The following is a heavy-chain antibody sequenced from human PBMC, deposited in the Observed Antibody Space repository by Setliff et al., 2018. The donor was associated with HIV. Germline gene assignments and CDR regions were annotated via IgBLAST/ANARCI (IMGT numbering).Heavy chain of an antibody. Sequence: SETLSLTCTVSGGSMSSSGPGYYWGWVRQTPGGGLGWIGSVYYRGRTYYNPSLKSRVTISVDTSKNRLSLRLTSMAAADTAMYYCARSQPDTIFGVVTFDCWGQGKMVTVSS. CDR1: GGSMSSSGPGYY. J-gene: IGHJ4*02. V-gene: IGHV4-39*01. D-gene: IGHD3-3*01. CDR3: ARSQPDTIFGVVTFDC. CDR2: VYYRGRT.